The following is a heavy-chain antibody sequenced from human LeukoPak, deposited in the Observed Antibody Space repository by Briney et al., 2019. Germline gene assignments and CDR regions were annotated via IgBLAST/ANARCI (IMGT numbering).Heavy chain of an antibody. CDR2: ISYDGSNK. D-gene: IGHD6-13*01. V-gene: IGHV3-30*18. CDR1: GFTFSSYG. J-gene: IGHJ3*02. Sequence: QPGGSLRLSCAASGFTFSSYGMPWVRQAPGKGLEWVAVISYDGSNKYYADSVKGRFTISRDNSKNTLYLQMNSLRAEDTAVYYCAKCEGSSWWSHAFDIWGQGTMVTVSS. CDR3: AKCEGSSWWSHAFDI.